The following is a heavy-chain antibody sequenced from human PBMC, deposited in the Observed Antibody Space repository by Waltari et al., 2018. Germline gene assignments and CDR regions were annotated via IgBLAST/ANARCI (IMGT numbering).Heavy chain of an antibody. CDR1: GYTFTSYD. Sequence: QVQLVQSGAEVKKPGSSVKVSCKASGYTFTSYDSNWVRQATGQGLEWMGWMNPNSGNTGYAQKFQGRVTMTRNTSISTAYMELSSLRSEDTAVYYCARVTMTVTTYSLDYWGQGTLVTVSS. CDR2: MNPNSGNT. CDR3: ARVTMTVTTYSLDY. V-gene: IGHV1-8*01. J-gene: IGHJ4*02. D-gene: IGHD4-4*01.